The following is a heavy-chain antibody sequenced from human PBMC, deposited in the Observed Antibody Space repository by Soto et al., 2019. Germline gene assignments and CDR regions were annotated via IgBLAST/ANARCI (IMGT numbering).Heavy chain of an antibody. CDR1: GFTFSNYW. CDR2: IKQDGSET. V-gene: IGHV3-7*03. J-gene: IGHJ1*01. CDR3: ARDRVESGYPEYFQH. D-gene: IGHD3-22*01. Sequence: GGSLRLSCAASGFTFSNYWMSWVRQAPGKGLEWVAKIKQDGSETYYVDSVKGRFTISRDNSKNTLYLQMNSLRAEDTAVYYCARDRVESGYPEYFQHWGQGTPVTVSS.